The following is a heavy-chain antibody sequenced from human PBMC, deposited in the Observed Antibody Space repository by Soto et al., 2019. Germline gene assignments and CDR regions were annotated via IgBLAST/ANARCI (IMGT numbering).Heavy chain of an antibody. J-gene: IGHJ3*02. D-gene: IGHD3-10*01. CDR1: GFSLSTSGMC. CDR2: IDWDDDK. Sequence: ESGPTLVNPTQTLTLTCTFSGFSLSTSGMCVSWIRQPPGKALEWLARIDWDDDKYYSTSLKTRLTISKDTSKNQVVLTMTNMDPVDTATYYCAPINTMVRGPHDALDIWGQGTMVTVSS. CDR3: APINTMVRGPHDALDI. V-gene: IGHV2-70*11.